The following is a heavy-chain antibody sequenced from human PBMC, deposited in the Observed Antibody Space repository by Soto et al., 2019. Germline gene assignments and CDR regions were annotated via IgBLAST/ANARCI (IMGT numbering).Heavy chain of an antibody. CDR1: GSSISSYY. Sequence: SETLSLTCTVSGSSISSYYWSWIRQPPGKGLEWIGCIHYSGSTNYNPSLKSRLTISVDMSKNQFSLRLSSVTAADTAVYYCARGSSGWYTYFQHWGQGTLVTVSS. J-gene: IGHJ1*01. CDR3: ARGSSGWYTYFQH. V-gene: IGHV4-59*01. D-gene: IGHD6-19*01. CDR2: IHYSGST.